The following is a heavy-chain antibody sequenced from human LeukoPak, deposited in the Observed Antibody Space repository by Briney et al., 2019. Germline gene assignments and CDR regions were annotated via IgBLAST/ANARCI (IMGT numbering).Heavy chain of an antibody. CDR3: ARDITYGSQGY. V-gene: IGHV4-59*01. D-gene: IGHD1-14*01. Sequence: SETLSLTCTVSGGSIRSYYWSWIRQPPGKGLEWIGYIYYSGSTNYNPSLKCRVTISVDTSKNQFSLKLSSVTAADTAVYFCARDITYGSQGYWGRGTLVTVSS. J-gene: IGHJ4*02. CDR1: GGSIRSYY. CDR2: IYYSGST.